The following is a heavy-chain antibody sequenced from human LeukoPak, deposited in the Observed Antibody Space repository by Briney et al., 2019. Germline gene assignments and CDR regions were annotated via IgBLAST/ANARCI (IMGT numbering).Heavy chain of an antibody. D-gene: IGHD5-24*01. CDR1: GGSFSGYY. CDR3: ARGRPPKRWLQSSSGKEYYFDY. CDR2: INHSGST. V-gene: IGHV4-34*01. J-gene: IGHJ4*02. Sequence: SETLSLTCAVYGGSFSGYYWSWIRQPPGKGLEWIGEINHSGSTNYNPSLKSRVTISVDTSKNQFSLKLSSVTAADTAVYYCARGRPPKRWLQSSSGKEYYFDYWGQGTLVTVSS.